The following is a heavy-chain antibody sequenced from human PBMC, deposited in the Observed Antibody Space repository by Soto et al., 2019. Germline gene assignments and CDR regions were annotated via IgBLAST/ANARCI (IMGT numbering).Heavy chain of an antibody. D-gene: IGHD5-12*01. CDR2: IVPTVDTS. V-gene: IGHV1-69*06. CDR3: VRVVAIPGYPDN. Sequence: RASVKVSCKTSGATFSSYAITWVRQAPGQGLEWMGGIVPTVDTSTYAQKFQGRVTITADKFTNTVYMELSSLRSDDTAVYYCVRVVAIPGYPDNWGQGTLVTVYS. J-gene: IGHJ4*02. CDR1: GATFSSYA.